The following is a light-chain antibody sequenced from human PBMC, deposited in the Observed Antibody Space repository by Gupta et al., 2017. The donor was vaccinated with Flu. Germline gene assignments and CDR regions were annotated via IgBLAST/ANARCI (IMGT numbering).Light chain of an antibody. Sequence: VLTQSPATLSVSPGERATLTCRASQSVSSNLAWYQQKPGQAPRLLIYSVSTRATGIPARFSGSGSGTEFTLTISSLQSEDFAIYYCQQYNNCWTFGQGTKVEIK. V-gene: IGKV3-15*01. CDR1: QSVSSN. CDR2: SVS. CDR3: QQYNNCWT. J-gene: IGKJ1*01.